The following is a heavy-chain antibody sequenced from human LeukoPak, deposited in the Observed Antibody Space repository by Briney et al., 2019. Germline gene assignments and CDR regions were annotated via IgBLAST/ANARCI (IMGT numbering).Heavy chain of an antibody. CDR3: ARTFSHRGWLGDYYFDY. D-gene: IGHD6-19*01. CDR2: ISNSDATI. J-gene: IGHJ4*02. CDR1: GFTFTVYY. Sequence: GGSLRLSCAASGFTFTVYYTTCVRQTPGEGLGWVSYISNSDATIYYAHSVKGRFTISRDNTKNSLYLQMDSLRAEDTAGYYCARTFSHRGWLGDYYFDYWGQGTPVTVSS. V-gene: IGHV3-11*04.